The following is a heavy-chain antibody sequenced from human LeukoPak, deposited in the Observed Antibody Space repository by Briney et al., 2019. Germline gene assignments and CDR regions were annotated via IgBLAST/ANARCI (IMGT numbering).Heavy chain of an antibody. J-gene: IGHJ4*02. CDR3: ARASSSGYYYDAFDY. D-gene: IGHD3-22*01. V-gene: IGHV1-2*02. Sequence: ASVKVSCKASGYTFTSYYMHWVRQAPGQGLEWMGWINPNSGGTNYAQKFQGRVTMTRDTSISTAYMELSRLRSDDTAVYYCARASSSGYYYDAFDYWGQGTLVTVSS. CDR2: INPNSGGT. CDR1: GYTFTSYY.